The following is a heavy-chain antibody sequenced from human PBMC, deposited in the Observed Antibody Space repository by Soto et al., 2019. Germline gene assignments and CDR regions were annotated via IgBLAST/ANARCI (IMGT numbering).Heavy chain of an antibody. CDR2: IYYSGST. Sequence: SETLSLTCTVSGGSISSGGYYWSWIRQHPGKGLEWIGYIYYSGSTYYNPSLKSRVTISVDTSKNQFSLKLSSVTAADTAVYYCARVAGLQCILDYWGQGTLVTVSS. CDR3: ARVAGLQCILDY. J-gene: IGHJ4*02. D-gene: IGHD4-4*01. V-gene: IGHV4-31*03. CDR1: GGSISSGGYY.